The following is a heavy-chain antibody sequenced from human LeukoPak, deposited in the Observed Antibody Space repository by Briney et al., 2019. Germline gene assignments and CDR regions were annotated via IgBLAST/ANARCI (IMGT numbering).Heavy chain of an antibody. J-gene: IGHJ3*02. CDR3: ARGRATIWYDGAFDI. CDR1: GGSISSYY. D-gene: IGHD5-24*01. V-gene: IGHV4-59*01. Sequence: SETLSLTCTVSGGSISSYYWSWIRQPPGKGLEWIGYIYYSGSTNYNPSLKSRVTISVDTSKNQFSLKLSSVTAADTAVYYCARGRATIWYDGAFDIWGQGTMVTVSS. CDR2: IYYSGST.